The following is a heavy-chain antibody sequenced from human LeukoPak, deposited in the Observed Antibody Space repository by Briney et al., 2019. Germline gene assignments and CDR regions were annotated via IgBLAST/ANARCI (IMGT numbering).Heavy chain of an antibody. V-gene: IGHV4-38-2*01. J-gene: IGHJ4*02. CDR3: ARHGPRGLRYFDWLLDY. CDR2: IYYSDST. CDR1: GYSISSGYY. D-gene: IGHD3-9*01. Sequence: SETLSLTCDVSGYSISSGYYWGWIRQPPGKGLEWIGNIYYSDSTYYNPSLRGRATISVDTSKNQFPLKLTSVTAADTAVYYCARHGPRGLRYFDWLLDYWGQGTLVTVSS.